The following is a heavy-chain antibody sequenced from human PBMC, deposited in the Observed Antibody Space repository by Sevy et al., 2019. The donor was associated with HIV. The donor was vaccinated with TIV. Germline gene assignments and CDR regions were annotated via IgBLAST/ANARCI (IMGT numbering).Heavy chain of an antibody. D-gene: IGHD3-10*01. V-gene: IGHV3-23*01. CDR2: ISGSGGST. Sequence: GGSRRLSCAASGFTFSSYAMSWVRQAPGKGLEWVSAISGSGGSTYYADSVKGRFTISRDNSKNTLYLQMNSLRAEDTAVYYCAKEGTTMVRGVIIKPDNWFDPWGQGTLVTVSS. CDR3: AKEGTTMVRGVIIKPDNWFDP. J-gene: IGHJ5*02. CDR1: GFTFSSYA.